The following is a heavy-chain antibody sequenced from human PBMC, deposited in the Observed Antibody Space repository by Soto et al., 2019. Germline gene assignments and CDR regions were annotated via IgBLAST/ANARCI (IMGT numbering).Heavy chain of an antibody. CDR2: IYYSGST. J-gene: IGHJ6*02. V-gene: IGHV4-39*01. CDR1: GGSISSSSYY. Sequence: SETLSLTCTVSGGSISSSSYYWGWIRQPPGKGLEWIGSIYYSGSTYYNPSLKSRVTISVDTSKNQFSLKLSSVTAADTAVYYCARQKGEAARFNYYGMDVWGQGTTVTVSS. CDR3: ARQKGEAARFNYYGMDV. D-gene: IGHD6-6*01.